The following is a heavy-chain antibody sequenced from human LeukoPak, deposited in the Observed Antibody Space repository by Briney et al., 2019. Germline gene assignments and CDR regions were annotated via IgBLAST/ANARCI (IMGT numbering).Heavy chain of an antibody. V-gene: IGHV1-69*01. Sequence: SVTVSCQASGGSFSSYAISWVRQAPGQGHEWMGGIIPIFGTANYAQKFQGRVTITADESTSTAYMELSSLRTEDTAVYYCARGITQGDDYVWGGYRDDYFDYWGQGTLVTVSS. CDR1: GGSFSSYA. CDR2: IIPIFGTA. CDR3: ARGITQGDDYVWGGYRDDYFDY. J-gene: IGHJ4*02. D-gene: IGHD3-16*02.